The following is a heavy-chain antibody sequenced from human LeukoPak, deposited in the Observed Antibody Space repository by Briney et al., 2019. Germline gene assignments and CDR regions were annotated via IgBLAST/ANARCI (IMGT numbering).Heavy chain of an antibody. V-gene: IGHV4-4*02. J-gene: IGHJ5*02. Sequence: SETLSLTCAVSSASISSTNWWSWVRQPPGKGLEWIGGIYHSGSTNYNPSLKSRVTISVDKSKNQFSLKLSSVTAADTAVYYCASTRSTVDTAMVTGVSFDPWGQGTLVTVSS. CDR2: IYHSGST. CDR1: SASISSTNW. CDR3: ASTRSTVDTAMVTGVSFDP. D-gene: IGHD5-18*01.